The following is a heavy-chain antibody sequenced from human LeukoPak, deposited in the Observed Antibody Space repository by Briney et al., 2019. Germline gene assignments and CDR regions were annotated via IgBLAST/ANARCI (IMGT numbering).Heavy chain of an antibody. CDR2: IYYSGST. V-gene: IGHV4-59*01. Sequence: SETLSLTCTVSGGSISSYYWSWIRQPPGRGLEWIGYIYYSGSTNYNPSLKSRVTISVDTSKNQFSLKLSSVTAADTAVYYCARAGYSYGYFFDYWGQGTLVTVSS. CDR3: ARAGYSYGYFFDY. D-gene: IGHD5-18*01. CDR1: GGSISSYY. J-gene: IGHJ4*02.